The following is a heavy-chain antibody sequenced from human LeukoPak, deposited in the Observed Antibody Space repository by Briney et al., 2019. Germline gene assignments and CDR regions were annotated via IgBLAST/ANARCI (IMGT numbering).Heavy chain of an antibody. V-gene: IGHV3-21*01. J-gene: IGHJ4*02. Sequence: GGSLRLSRSPSGFNLSSYSLHWVRPPPGKGRAWVSSISSSSSYIYYADSVKGRFTISRDNAKNSLYLQMNSLRAEDTAVYYCARDGLLLAFDYWGQGTLVTVSS. D-gene: IGHD3-10*01. CDR2: ISSSSSYI. CDR1: GFNLSSYS. CDR3: ARDGLLLAFDY.